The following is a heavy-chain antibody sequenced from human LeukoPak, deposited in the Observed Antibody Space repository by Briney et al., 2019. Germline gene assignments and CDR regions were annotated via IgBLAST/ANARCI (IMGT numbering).Heavy chain of an antibody. CDR2: ISSTGSNI. Sequence: GGSLRLSCAASGFTFSSYSISWVRQAPGKGLEWVSYISSTGSNIYYADSVKGRFTISRDNAKNSLYLLMNSLRTEDTAVYYCAATYYYDGSGDYWGQGTLVTVSS. V-gene: IGHV3-48*04. CDR1: GFTFSSYS. J-gene: IGHJ4*02. D-gene: IGHD3-22*01. CDR3: AATYYYDGSGDY.